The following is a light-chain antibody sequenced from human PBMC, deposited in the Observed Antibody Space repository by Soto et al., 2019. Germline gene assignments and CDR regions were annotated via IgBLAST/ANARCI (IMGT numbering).Light chain of an antibody. Sequence: DIQMTQSPSTLSASVGDRVTITCRARQSISSWLAWYQQKPGKAPKLLIYKESSLESGVPSWFSGSGCGTEFTLTISSQQPDDFATYDCQQYNSYSGRFGQGTRWIA. CDR1: QSISSW. J-gene: IGKJ1*01. CDR3: QQYNSYSGR. CDR2: KES. V-gene: IGKV1-5*03.